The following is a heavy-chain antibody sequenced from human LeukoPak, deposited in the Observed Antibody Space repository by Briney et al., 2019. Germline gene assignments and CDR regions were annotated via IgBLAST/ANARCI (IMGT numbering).Heavy chain of an antibody. CDR2: IKQDGSEK. CDR3: AVIVAAGTGGFDS. D-gene: IGHD6-13*01. Sequence: SGGSLRLSCAASGFTFSSYWMSWVRQAPGKGLEWVANIKQDGSEKNYVVSVKGRFTISRDNAKSSLYLQMNSLRVEDTALYYCAVIVAAGTGGFDSWGQGTLVTVSS. J-gene: IGHJ4*02. CDR1: GFTFSSYW. V-gene: IGHV3-7*01.